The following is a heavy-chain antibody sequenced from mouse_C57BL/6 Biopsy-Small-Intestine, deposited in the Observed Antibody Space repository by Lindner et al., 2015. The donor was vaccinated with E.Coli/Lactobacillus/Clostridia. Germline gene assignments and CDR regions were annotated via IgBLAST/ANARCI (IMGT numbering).Heavy chain of an antibody. CDR3: ARRLYYGSFVY. D-gene: IGHD1-1*01. V-gene: IGHV1-9*01. Sequence: VQLQESGVELMKPGASVKVSCKATGYTFTAYWIEWVKQRPGHGLEWIGEILPGSVSTNFNEKFKGKATFTADSSSNTAYMQLSSLTPEDSAIYYCARRLYYGSFVYWGQGTTLTVSS. CDR2: ILPGSVST. CDR1: GYTFTAYW. J-gene: IGHJ2*01.